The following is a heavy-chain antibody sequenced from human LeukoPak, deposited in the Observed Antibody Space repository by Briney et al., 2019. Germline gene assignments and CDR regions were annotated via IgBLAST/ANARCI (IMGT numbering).Heavy chain of an antibody. CDR1: GFTFSRYS. CDR2: ISGSGGIT. CDR3: AGSSGWYLAY. J-gene: IGHJ4*02. Sequence: PGGSLRLSCAASGFTFSRYSMNWVRQAPGKGLEWVSAISGSGGITYYADSVKGRFTISRDNSKNTVYLQMNSLRVEDTAVYYCAGSSGWYLAYWGQGTLVIGSS. V-gene: IGHV3-23*01. D-gene: IGHD6-19*01.